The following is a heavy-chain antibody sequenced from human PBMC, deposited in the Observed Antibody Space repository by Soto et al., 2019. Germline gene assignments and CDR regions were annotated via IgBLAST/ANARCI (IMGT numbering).Heavy chain of an antibody. Sequence: GGSLRLSCAASEFTFSNYPMHWVRQAPGKGLEWVAVISNDGSKKYYADSVKGRFTISRDNPKNTLYLQMNSLRAEDTAAFYCARDVTYCSNGVCLYFYYGMDVWGQGTTVTVSS. V-gene: IGHV3-30-3*01. CDR1: EFTFSNYP. CDR3: ARDVTYCSNGVCLYFYYGMDV. J-gene: IGHJ6*02. CDR2: ISNDGSKK. D-gene: IGHD2-8*01.